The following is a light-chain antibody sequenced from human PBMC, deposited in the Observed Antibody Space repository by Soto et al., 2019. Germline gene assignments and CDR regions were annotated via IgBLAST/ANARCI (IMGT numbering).Light chain of an antibody. CDR2: GAS. V-gene: IGKV3-20*01. CDR1: QSVSSSY. J-gene: IGKJ1*01. CDR3: RQYGSSPT. Sequence: EIVLTQSPGTLSLSPGERATLSCRASQSVSSSYLAWYQQKPVQAPRLLIYGASSRATGIPDRFSGSGSGTEFTLTISRLEPEDFAVYYCRQYGSSPTFGQGTKVDIK.